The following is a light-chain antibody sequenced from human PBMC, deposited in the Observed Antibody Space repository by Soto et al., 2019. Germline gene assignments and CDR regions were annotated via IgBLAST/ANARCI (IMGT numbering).Light chain of an antibody. CDR2: GAS. V-gene: IGKV3-20*01. CDR1: QSVSRSY. CDR3: HHYET. J-gene: IGKJ1*01. Sequence: EIVVTQSPGTLSLSPGDRATLSCRASQSVSRSYLGWYQQKPGQATRLLMYGASIRAAGVPDRFSGSGSGTAFTLTISRLEPEDFTVYYCHHYETFGQGTKVDIK.